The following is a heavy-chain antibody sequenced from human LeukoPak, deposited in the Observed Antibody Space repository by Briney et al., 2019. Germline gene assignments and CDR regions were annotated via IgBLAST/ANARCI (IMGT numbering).Heavy chain of an antibody. V-gene: IGHV3-49*04. Sequence: GGSLRLSCAASGFTFSSYSMNWVRQAPGKGLEWVGFIRSKTYGGTIEYAASVKGRFTISSDDSKSIAYLQMNSLKTEDTAVYYCSRDRTLYTNYAFDFWGQGILVTVSS. CDR1: GFTFSSYS. J-gene: IGHJ4*02. CDR3: SRDRTLYTNYAFDF. CDR2: IRSKTYGGTI. D-gene: IGHD4-11*01.